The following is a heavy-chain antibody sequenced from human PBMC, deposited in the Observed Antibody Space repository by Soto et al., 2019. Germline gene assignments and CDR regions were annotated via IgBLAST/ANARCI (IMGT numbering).Heavy chain of an antibody. CDR3: ARARYDSSGYVFDY. V-gene: IGHV3-33*01. J-gene: IGHJ4*02. CDR1: GFTFSNYG. CDR2: IWYDGSNK. Sequence: QVQLVESGGGVVQPGRSLRLSCAASGFTFSNYGMHWVRQAPGMGLEWVAIIWYDGSNKYYVDSVKGRFTISRDNSKNTLYLPMDSPRAEDTAVYYCARARYDSSGYVFDYWGQGTQVTVAS. D-gene: IGHD3-22*01.